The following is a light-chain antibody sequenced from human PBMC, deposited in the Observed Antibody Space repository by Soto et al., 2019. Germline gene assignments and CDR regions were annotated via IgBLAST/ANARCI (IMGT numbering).Light chain of an antibody. Sequence: QSALTQPPSASGSPGQSVTISCTGSSSDIGRFDYVSWYQQHPGKAPKLLLSEVFHLPSGIPDRFSGSKSGHTASLTVSGLRAEDEATYYCSSYAGSQFLVFGGGTQLTVL. J-gene: IGLJ2*01. CDR1: SSDIGRFDY. CDR2: EVF. V-gene: IGLV2-8*01. CDR3: SSYAGSQFLV.